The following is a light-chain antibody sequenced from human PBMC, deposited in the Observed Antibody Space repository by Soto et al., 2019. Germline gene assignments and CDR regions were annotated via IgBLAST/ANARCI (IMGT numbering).Light chain of an antibody. J-gene: IGLJ1*01. CDR2: ENN. Sequence: QSLRTHPLSVSAAPGQKGTISCSGSSSNIGNNYVSWYQQLPGTAPKLLIYENNKRPSGIPDRFSGSKSGTSATLGITGLQTGDEADYYCGTWDSSLSAGVFGTGTKVTVL. V-gene: IGLV1-51*02. CDR1: SSNIGNNY. CDR3: GTWDSSLSAGV.